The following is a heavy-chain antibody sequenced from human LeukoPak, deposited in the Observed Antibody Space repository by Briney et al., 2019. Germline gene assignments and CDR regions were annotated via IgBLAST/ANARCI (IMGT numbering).Heavy chain of an antibody. V-gene: IGHV4-39*07. CDR2: IYYSGST. CDR1: GGSISSSSYY. J-gene: IGHJ4*02. D-gene: IGHD5-12*01. Sequence: SETLSLTCTVSGGSISSSSYYWGWIRQPPGKGLEWIGSIYYSGSTYYNPSLKSRVTISVDTSKNQFSLKLSSVTAADTAVYYCARRNGVATIVRYWGQGTLVTVSS. CDR3: ARRNGVATIVRY.